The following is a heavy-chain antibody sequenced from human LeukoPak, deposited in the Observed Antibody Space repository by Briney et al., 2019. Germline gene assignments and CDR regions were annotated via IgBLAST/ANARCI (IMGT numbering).Heavy chain of an antibody. CDR2: ISGSGDST. CDR3: AKGGGSYFRRVTYYYYYMDV. Sequence: PGGSLRLSCAASEFSFGSYAMSWVRQAPGKGLQWVSGISGSGDSTYYADSVNGRFTISRDNSKNTLYLQMTSLRAEDTAVYYCAKGGGSYFRRVTYYYYYMDVWGKGTTVTVS. D-gene: IGHD1-26*01. CDR1: EFSFGSYA. V-gene: IGHV3-23*01. J-gene: IGHJ6*03.